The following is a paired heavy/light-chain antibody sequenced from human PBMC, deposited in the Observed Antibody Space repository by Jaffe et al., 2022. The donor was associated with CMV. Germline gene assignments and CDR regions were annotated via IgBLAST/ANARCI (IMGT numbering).Light chain of an antibody. V-gene: IGLV2-14*03. CDR1: SSDVGAFNY. CDR3: SSYTRSSTWV. Sequence: QSALTQPASVSGSPGQSITISCTGTSSDVGAFNYVSWYQQHPGKVPNLLIYDVNKRPSGVSNRFSASKSGDTASLTISGLQAEDDADYYCSSYTRSSTWVFGGGTRLTVL. J-gene: IGLJ3*02. CDR2: DVN.
Heavy chain of an antibody. J-gene: IGHJ4*02. V-gene: IGHV2-5*01. Sequence: ITLKESGPTLARPKESLTLTCTFSGFSLSTSGVGVGWIRQPPGKALEWLALIYWNEDKRYNPSLKRRLTITKDTSKNQVVLTMTNLDPVDTATYFCARTIPMTWDHWGQGSLFTVSS. CDR2: IYWNEDK. CDR1: GFSLSTSGVG. CDR3: ARTIPMTWDH.